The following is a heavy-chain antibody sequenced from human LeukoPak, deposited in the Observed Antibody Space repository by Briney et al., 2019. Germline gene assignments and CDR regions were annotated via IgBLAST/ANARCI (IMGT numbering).Heavy chain of an antibody. CDR2: IYYSGST. Sequence: SETLSLTCTVSGGSISSYYWSWIRQPPGKGLEWIGYIYYSGSTNYNPSLESRVTISVDTSKNQFSLKLSSVTAADTAVYYCARLSGGEYQLLFPYYYYGMDVWGQGTTVTVSS. V-gene: IGHV4-59*08. CDR1: GGSISSYY. J-gene: IGHJ6*02. D-gene: IGHD2-2*01. CDR3: ARLSGGEYQLLFPYYYYGMDV.